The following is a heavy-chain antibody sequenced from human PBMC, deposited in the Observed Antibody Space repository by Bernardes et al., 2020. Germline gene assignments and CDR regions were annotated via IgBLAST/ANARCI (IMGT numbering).Heavy chain of an antibody. CDR2: IYSGGST. V-gene: IGHV3-66*01. Sequence: LRLSCAASGFTVSSNYMSWVRQAPGKGLEWVSVIYSGGSTYYADSVKGRFTISRDNSKNTLYLQMNSLRAEDTAVYYCARGTNYDFWSGYLGPLDYWGQGTLVTVSS. D-gene: IGHD3-3*01. J-gene: IGHJ4*02. CDR3: ARGTNYDFWSGYLGPLDY. CDR1: GFTVSSNY.